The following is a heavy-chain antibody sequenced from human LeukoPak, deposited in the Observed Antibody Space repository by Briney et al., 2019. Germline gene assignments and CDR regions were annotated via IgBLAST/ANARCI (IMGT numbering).Heavy chain of an antibody. CDR1: DYSISSGYY. V-gene: IGHV4-38-2*01. Sequence: PSETLSLTCAVSDYSISSGYYWGWIRQPPGKGLEWIGSIYYGGRTYYNPSLKSRVTISVDTSKNQFSLKLTSVTAADTAVYYCARSPSTGDIFDYWGQGTLVTVSS. CDR3: ARSPSTGDIFDY. CDR2: IYYGGRT. D-gene: IGHD7-27*01. J-gene: IGHJ4*02.